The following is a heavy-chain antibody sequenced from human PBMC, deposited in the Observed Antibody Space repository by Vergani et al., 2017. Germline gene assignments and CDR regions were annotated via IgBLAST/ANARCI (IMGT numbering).Heavy chain of an antibody. J-gene: IGHJ6*02. D-gene: IGHD2-2*02. V-gene: IGHV3-30*18. CDR3: AKAHSAAIALYYYYGMDV. CDR1: GFTFSSYG. Sequence: QVQLVESGGGVVQPGRSLRLSCAASGFTFSSYGMHWVRQAPGKGLEWVAVISYDGSNKYYADSVKGRFTISRDNSKNTLYLQMNSLRAEDTAVYYCAKAHSAAIALYYYYGMDVWGQGTTVTVSS. CDR2: ISYDGSNK.